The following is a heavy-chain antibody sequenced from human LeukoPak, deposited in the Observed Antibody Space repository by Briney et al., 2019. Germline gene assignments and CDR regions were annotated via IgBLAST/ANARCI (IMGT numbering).Heavy chain of an antibody. CDR2: IVVGSGNT. CDR3: AAVLSPVGAFDI. Sequence: SVTVSCKASGFTFTSSAMQWVRQARGQRLEWIGWIVVGSGNTNYAQKFQERVTITRDMSTSTAYMELSSLRSEDTAVYYCAAVLSPVGAFDIWGQGTMVTVSS. V-gene: IGHV1-58*02. D-gene: IGHD2/OR15-2a*01. CDR1: GFTFTSSA. J-gene: IGHJ3*02.